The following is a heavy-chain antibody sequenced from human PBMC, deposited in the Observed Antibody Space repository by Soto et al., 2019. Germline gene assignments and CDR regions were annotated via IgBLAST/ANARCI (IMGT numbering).Heavy chain of an antibody. V-gene: IGHV4-34*01. CDR3: ARASPIWSPRDDY. CDR1: GGSFSGYY. J-gene: IGHJ4*02. CDR2: INHSGST. Sequence: SETLSLTCAVYGGSFSGYYWSWIRQPPGKGLEWIGEINHSGSTNYNPSLKSRVTISVDTSKNQFSLKLGSVTAADTAVYYCARASPIWSPRDDYWGQGTLVTVSS. D-gene: IGHD1-26*01.